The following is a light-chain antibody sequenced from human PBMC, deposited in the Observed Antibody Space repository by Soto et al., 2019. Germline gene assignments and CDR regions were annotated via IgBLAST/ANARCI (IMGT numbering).Light chain of an antibody. Sequence: VMTQSPATLSVSPGETATLSCRASQSVSANLAWYQQTPGQAPRVLISGASTRATDIPARLSGSGSETEFTLTISSLQSEDFAVYYCQQYHSWPTFGGGTKVDIK. CDR1: QSVSAN. V-gene: IGKV3-15*01. J-gene: IGKJ4*01. CDR3: QQYHSWPT. CDR2: GAS.